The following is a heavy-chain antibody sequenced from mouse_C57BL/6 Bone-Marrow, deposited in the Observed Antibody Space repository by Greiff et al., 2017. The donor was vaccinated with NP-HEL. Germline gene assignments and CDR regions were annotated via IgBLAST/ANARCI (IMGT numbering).Heavy chain of an antibody. CDR3: ARALDSLGAY. Sequence: EVKLVESGGGLVKPGGSLKLSCAASGFTFSDYGMHWVRQAPEKGLEWVAYISSGSSTIYYADTVKGRFTISRDNAKNTLFLQMTSLRSEDTAMYYCARALDSLGAYWGQGTLVTVSA. V-gene: IGHV5-17*01. D-gene: IGHD3-2*02. CDR2: ISSGSSTI. J-gene: IGHJ3*01. CDR1: GFTFSDYG.